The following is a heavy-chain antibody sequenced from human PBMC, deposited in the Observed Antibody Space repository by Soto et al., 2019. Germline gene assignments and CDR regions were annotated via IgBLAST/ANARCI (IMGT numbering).Heavy chain of an antibody. CDR3: ARHVVESLSFGKRVHHFDY. CDR2: FYYTGIT. J-gene: IGHJ4*01. V-gene: IGHV4-59*08. Sequence: SEPQSVRRTVVGGSIDDLYLSRIRKPTGKEQEWIGYFYYTGITNYNPSLKSRISMSVDTSKNQFSLKLSSVTAADTAVYYCARHVVESLSFGKRVHHFDYCGHGTLLTVSS. D-gene: IGHD3-10*01. CDR1: GGSIDDLY.